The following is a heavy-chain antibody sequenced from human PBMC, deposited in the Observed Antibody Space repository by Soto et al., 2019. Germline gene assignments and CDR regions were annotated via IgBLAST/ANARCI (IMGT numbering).Heavy chain of an antibody. CDR2: IKSKTDGGTT. CDR1: GFTFSNAW. D-gene: IGHD2-15*01. J-gene: IGHJ2*01. Sequence: EVQLVESGGGLVKPGGSLRLSCAASGFTFSNAWMSWVRQAPGKGLEWVGRIKSKTDGGTTDYAAPVKGRFTISRDDSKNTLYQQMNSLKTEDTAVYYCTTCSARLRNYWYFDLWGRGTLVTVSS. V-gene: IGHV3-15*01. CDR3: TTCSARLRNYWYFDL.